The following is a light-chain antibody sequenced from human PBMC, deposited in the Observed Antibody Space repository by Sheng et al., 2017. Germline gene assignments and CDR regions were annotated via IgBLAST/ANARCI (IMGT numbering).Light chain of an antibody. CDR2: DAS. J-gene: IGKJ5*01. CDR1: QSISSSY. CDR3: QQYDNLLLT. Sequence: EIVLTQSPGTLALSPGERATLSCRASQSISSSYLTWYQQKPGQAPRLLIYDASRLQTGVPSRFSGGGSGTDFTFTISSLQPEDFATYYCQQYDNLLLTFGPGTRLDIK. V-gene: IGKV3-20*01.